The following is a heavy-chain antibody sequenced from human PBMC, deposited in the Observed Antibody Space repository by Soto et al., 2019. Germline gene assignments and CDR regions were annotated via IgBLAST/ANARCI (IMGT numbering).Heavy chain of an antibody. CDR1: GGSISRGRYY. J-gene: IGHJ3*02. V-gene: IGHV4-39*01. CDR2: IYYHVST. D-gene: IGHD5-18*01. CDR3: AGLWAMDHDAFDI. Sequence: SETLSLPCTVSGGSISRGRYYWGWIRQPPGKGLGWIGCIYYHVSTYSTPSLKSRVNISVDTSQNQFSLKLSSATAAVATVDFCAGLWAMDHDAFDIWGQGTMVTVSS.